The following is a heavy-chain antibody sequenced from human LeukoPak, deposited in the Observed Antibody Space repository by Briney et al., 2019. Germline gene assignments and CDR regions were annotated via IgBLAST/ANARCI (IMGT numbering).Heavy chain of an antibody. CDR2: ISYDGSNK. V-gene: IGHV3-30*04. CDR3: ARDGSLYSSGHDR. Sequence: PGGSLRLSCAASGFTFSSYAMHWVRQAPGKGLEWVAVISYDGSNKYYADSVKGRFTISRDNSKNTLYLQMNSLRAEDTAVYYCARDGSLYSSGHDRWGQGTLVTVSS. D-gene: IGHD6-19*01. J-gene: IGHJ5*02. CDR1: GFTFSSYA.